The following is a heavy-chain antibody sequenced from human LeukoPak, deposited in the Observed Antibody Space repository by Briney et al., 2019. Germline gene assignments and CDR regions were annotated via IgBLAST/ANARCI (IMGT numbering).Heavy chain of an antibody. J-gene: IGHJ4*02. Sequence: SETLSLTCTVSGGSISTYSCSWIRQPPGKGLEWIGFINYSETTNYNPSLKSRVTISIDTSKNQFSLILTSVTAADTAVYYCARDVAPGGQWIFDYWGPGTLVTVSS. V-gene: IGHV4-59*01. CDR1: GGSISTYS. D-gene: IGHD5-12*01. CDR3: ARDVAPGGQWIFDY. CDR2: INYSETT.